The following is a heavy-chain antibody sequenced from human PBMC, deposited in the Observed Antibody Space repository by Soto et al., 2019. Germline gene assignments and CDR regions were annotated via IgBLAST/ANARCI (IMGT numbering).Heavy chain of an antibody. V-gene: IGHV3-9*01. Sequence: EMQLVESGGGLVQPGRSLRLSCAASGFTFDDYGMNWVRQAPGKGLEWVSGISWNSGSKGYADSVKGRFTISRDNAKNSLYLQMSSLRAEDTALYFCAKDISGYYFYGMAVWGQGTTVTVSS. CDR1: GFTFDDYG. CDR2: ISWNSGSK. J-gene: IGHJ6*02. CDR3: AKDISGYYFYGMAV. D-gene: IGHD3-10*01.